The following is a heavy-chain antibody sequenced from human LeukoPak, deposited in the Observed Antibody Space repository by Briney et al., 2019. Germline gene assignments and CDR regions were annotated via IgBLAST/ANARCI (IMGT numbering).Heavy chain of an antibody. CDR2: INHSGST. CDR3: ARGLRNSGWYFDY. V-gene: IGHV4-34*01. D-gene: IGHD6-19*01. J-gene: IGHJ4*02. Sequence: PSETLSLTCAVYGGSFSGYFWSWIRQPPGKGLEWIGEINHSGSTNYNSSLKSRVTISVDTSKNQFSLKLSSVTAADTAVYHCARGLRNSGWYFDYWGQGTLVTVSS. CDR1: GGSFSGYF.